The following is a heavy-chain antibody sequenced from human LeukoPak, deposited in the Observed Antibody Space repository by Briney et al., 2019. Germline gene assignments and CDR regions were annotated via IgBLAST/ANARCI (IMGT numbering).Heavy chain of an antibody. CDR1: GGSISSSSYY. CDR2: IYHSGST. CDR3: ARSDYYDSSAVDY. J-gene: IGHJ4*02. D-gene: IGHD3-22*01. Sequence: SETLSLTCTVSGGSISSSSYYWGWIRQPPGKRLEWIGSIYHSGSTYYNPSLKSRVTISVDTSRNQLSLKLSSVTAADTAVYYCARSDYYDSSAVDYWGQGTLVTVSS. V-gene: IGHV4-39*07.